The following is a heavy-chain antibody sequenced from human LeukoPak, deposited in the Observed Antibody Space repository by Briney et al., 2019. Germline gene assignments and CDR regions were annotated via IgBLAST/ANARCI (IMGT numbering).Heavy chain of an antibody. D-gene: IGHD5-18*01. V-gene: IGHV3-21*01. J-gene: IGHJ4*02. CDR3: ARLVWDTTMADGDIDS. CDR2: ISSASTYI. CDR1: GFTFSSYS. Sequence: GGSLRLSCAASGFTFSSYSMNWVRQAPGKGLEWVSSISSASTYIYYADSVKGRFTISRDNAKNSLYLQMDSLRAEDTAMYYCARLVWDTTMADGDIDSWGQGTLLIVSS.